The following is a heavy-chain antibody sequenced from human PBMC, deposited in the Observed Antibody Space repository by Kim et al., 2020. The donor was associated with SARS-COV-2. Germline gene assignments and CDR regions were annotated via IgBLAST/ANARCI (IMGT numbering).Heavy chain of an antibody. CDR2: IYPGDSDT. J-gene: IGHJ5*02. Sequence: GESLKISCKGSGYSFRNYWIGWVRQTPGKGLEWMGFIYPGDSDTRYSPSFQGQDTFSVDMSISTAFLQWSSLKATDTAVYYCARRVVATSSPTYSWFDHWGQGILVNVSS. CDR1: GYSFRNYW. D-gene: IGHD4-4*01. CDR3: ARRVVATSSPTYSWFDH. V-gene: IGHV5-51*01.